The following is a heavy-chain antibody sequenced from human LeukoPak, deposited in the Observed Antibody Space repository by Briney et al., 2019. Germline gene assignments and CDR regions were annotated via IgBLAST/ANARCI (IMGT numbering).Heavy chain of an antibody. Sequence: SETLSLTCTVSGGSISSYYWSWIRQPAGKGLEWIGRIYTSGSTNYNPSLKSRVTMSVDTSKNQFSLKLSSVTAADTAVYYCARDSMTARYYYYMDVWGKGTTVTISS. V-gene: IGHV4-4*07. CDR1: GGSISSYY. D-gene: IGHD2/OR15-2a*01. CDR2: IYTSGST. CDR3: ARDSMTARYYYYMDV. J-gene: IGHJ6*03.